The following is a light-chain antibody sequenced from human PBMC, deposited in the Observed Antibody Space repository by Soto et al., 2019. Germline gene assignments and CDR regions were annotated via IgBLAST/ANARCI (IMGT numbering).Light chain of an antibody. CDR3: QQYGSSPPIT. Sequence: EIVLTQSPGTLSLSPGERATLSCRASQSITSRYLAWYQQKPGQAPRLLISGASFRATGIPDRFSGSGSGTDFTLTISSLEPEDFAVYYCQQYGSSPPITFGQGTRLEIK. CDR1: QSITSRY. V-gene: IGKV3-20*01. J-gene: IGKJ5*01. CDR2: GAS.